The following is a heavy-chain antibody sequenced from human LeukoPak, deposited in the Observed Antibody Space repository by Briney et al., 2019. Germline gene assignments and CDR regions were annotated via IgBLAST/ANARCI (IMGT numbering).Heavy chain of an antibody. CDR1: GFTFSSYA. V-gene: IGHV3-30-3*01. CDR2: ISYDGSNK. Sequence: PGGSLRLSCAASGFTFSSYAMHWVRQAPGKGLEWVAVISYDGSNKYYADSVKGRFTISRDNSKNTLYLQMNSLRAEDTAVYYCARETARYSYGYVVGLDYWGQGTLVTVSS. CDR3: ARETARYSYGYVVGLDY. D-gene: IGHD5-18*01. J-gene: IGHJ4*02.